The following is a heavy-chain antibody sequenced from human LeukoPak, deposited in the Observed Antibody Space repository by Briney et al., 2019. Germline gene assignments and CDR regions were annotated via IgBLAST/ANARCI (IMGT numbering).Heavy chain of an antibody. D-gene: IGHD3-3*01. J-gene: IGHJ4*02. CDR1: GFTFSSYS. CDR3: AKYDFWSGYSFDF. V-gene: IGHV3-48*01. CDR2: ISSSSSTI. Sequence: GGSLRLSCAASGFTFSSYSMNWVRQAPGKGLEWISYISSSSSTIYYADSVKGRFTISRDNAKNSLYLQMNSLRAEDTAVYYCAKYDFWSGYSFDFWGQGTLVTVSS.